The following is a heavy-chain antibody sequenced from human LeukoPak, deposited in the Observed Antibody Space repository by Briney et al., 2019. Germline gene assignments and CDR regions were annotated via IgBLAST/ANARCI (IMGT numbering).Heavy chain of an antibody. CDR2: INSDGSSR. CDR3: ARGRGGSSGYYQSEFFDY. D-gene: IGHD3-22*01. CDR1: GFTFSNYW. J-gene: IGHJ4*02. V-gene: IGHV3-74*01. Sequence: GGSLRLSCAASGFTFSNYWMHWVRQAPGKGLVWVSRINSDGSSRNYADSVKGRLTISRDNAKNTLYLQMNSLRAEDTAVYYCARGRGGSSGYYQSEFFDYWGQGTLVTVSS.